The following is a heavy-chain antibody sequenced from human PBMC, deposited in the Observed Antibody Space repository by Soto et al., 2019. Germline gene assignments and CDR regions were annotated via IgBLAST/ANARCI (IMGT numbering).Heavy chain of an antibody. J-gene: IGHJ6*02. Sequence: SVKVSCKASGGTFSSYAISWVRQAPGQGLEWMGGIIPIFGTANYAQKFQGRVTITADESTSTAYMELSSLRSEDTAVYYCARDDVDIVATITNYYYYGMDVWGQGTTVTSP. CDR1: GGTFSSYA. CDR3: ARDDVDIVATITNYYYYGMDV. CDR2: IIPIFGTA. D-gene: IGHD5-12*01. V-gene: IGHV1-69*13.